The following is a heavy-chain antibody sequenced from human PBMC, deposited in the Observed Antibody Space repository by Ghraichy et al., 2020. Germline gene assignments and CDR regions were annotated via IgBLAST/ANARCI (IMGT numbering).Heavy chain of an antibody. CDR2: INHSGST. CDR3: AIGPTWSGYDDSSGYYYEY. V-gene: IGHV4-34*01. CDR1: GGSFSGYY. Sequence: SETLSLTCAVYGGSFSGYYWSWIRQPPGKGLEWIGEINHSGSTNYNPSLKSRVTISGDTSKNQFSLKLSSVTAADTAVYYCAIGPTWSGYDDSSGYYYEYWGQGTLVTVSS. D-gene: IGHD3-22*01. J-gene: IGHJ4*01.